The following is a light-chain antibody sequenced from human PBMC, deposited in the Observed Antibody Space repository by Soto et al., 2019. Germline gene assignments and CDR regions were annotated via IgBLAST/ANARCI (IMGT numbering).Light chain of an antibody. CDR1: SSDVGGYNY. Sequence: QSVLTQPASVSGSPGQSITISCTGTSSDVGGYNYVSWYQQHPGKAPKVIIYEVSNRPSGVSNRFSGSKSGNTASLTISGLQAEDEADYYCSSYTRNDNYAFGTGTKVTVL. V-gene: IGLV2-14*01. CDR3: SSYTRNDNYA. J-gene: IGLJ1*01. CDR2: EVS.